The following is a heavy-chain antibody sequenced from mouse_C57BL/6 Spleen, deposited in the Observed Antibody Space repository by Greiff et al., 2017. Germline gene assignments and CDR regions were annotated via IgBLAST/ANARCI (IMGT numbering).Heavy chain of an antibody. V-gene: IGHV1-20*01. CDR2: INPYNGDT. J-gene: IGHJ1*03. D-gene: IGHD1-1*01. CDR3: ARREAVVEYFDV. CDR1: GYSFTGYF. Sequence: VQLQQSGPELVKPGDSVKISCKASGYSFTGYFMNWVMQSHGKSLEWIGRINPYNGDTFYNQKFKGKATLTVDKSSSTAHMELRSLTSEDSAVYYCARREAVVEYFDVWGTGTTVTVSS.